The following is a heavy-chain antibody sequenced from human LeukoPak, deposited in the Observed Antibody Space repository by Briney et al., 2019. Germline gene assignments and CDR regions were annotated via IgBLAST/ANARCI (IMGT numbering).Heavy chain of an antibody. CDR1: GYSFTNYS. CDR3: ARLPPVPAAMLDYYYYGMDG. D-gene: IGHD2-2*01. CDR2: IYPGDSDT. J-gene: IGHJ6*04. V-gene: IGHV5-51*01. Sequence: PGESLKISCKGSGYSFTNYSIGWVRQVPGKGLEWMGIIYPGDSDTSYSPSLQGQVTISADKSIRTAYLQWSSLKASDTAMYYCARLPPVPAAMLDYYYYGMDGWGKGTTVTVSS.